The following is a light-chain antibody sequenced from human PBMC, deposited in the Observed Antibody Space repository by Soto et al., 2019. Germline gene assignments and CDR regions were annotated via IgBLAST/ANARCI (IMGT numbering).Light chain of an antibody. J-gene: IGLJ1*01. V-gene: IGLV2-14*01. CDR1: SSDVGGYNY. Sequence: QSALTQTASVSGSPGQSITISCTGTSSDVGGYNYVSWYQQHPGKAPKLMIYEVSNRPSGVSNRFSCSKSGNTASLTISGLQAADEADYYGSSYTSSSTNVFGTGTKLTVL. CDR2: EVS. CDR3: SSYTSSSTNV.